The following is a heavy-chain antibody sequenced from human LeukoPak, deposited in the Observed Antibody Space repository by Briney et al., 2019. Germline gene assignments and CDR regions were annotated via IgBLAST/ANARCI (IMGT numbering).Heavy chain of an antibody. J-gene: IGHJ6*02. D-gene: IGHD3-22*01. CDR2: INPNSGNT. CDR3: ARYGSYYDSSGYQPPDYYYYGTDV. Sequence: ASVKVSCKASGYTFTSYDINWVRQATGQGLEWMGWINPNSGNTGYAQKFQGRVTMTRNTSISTAYMELSSLRSEDTAVYYCARYGSYYDSSGYQPPDYYYYGTDVWGQGTTVTVSS. V-gene: IGHV1-8*01. CDR1: GYTFTSYD.